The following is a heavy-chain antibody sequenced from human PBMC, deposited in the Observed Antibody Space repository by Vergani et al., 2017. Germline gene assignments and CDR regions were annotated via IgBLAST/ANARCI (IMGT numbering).Heavy chain of an antibody. V-gene: IGHV3-33*01. CDR2: TWYDGNNK. CDR3: ARDLRLLYNRFDP. D-gene: IGHD1-14*01. CDR1: GFTFNQYG. Sequence: LQLVESGGGLVQPGGSLRLSCAASGFTFNQYGMHGVRQAPGKGLERVAVTWYDGNNKQYADSVKGRFTISRDNSKSRMYLQMNSLRDENTVVYYCARDLRLLYNRFDPWGQGTLVTVSS. J-gene: IGHJ5*02.